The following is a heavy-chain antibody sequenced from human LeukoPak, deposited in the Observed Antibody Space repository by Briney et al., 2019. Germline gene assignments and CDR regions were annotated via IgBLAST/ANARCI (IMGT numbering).Heavy chain of an antibody. D-gene: IGHD3-10*01. J-gene: IGHJ6*02. Sequence: SETLSLTCAVYGGSFSGYYWSWIRQPPGKGLEWIGEINHSGSTNYNPSLKSRVTISVDTSKNQFSLRLSSVTAADTAVYYCARGTGSDRYYDYYYGMDVWGQGTTVTVS. CDR1: GGSFSGYY. CDR2: INHSGST. V-gene: IGHV4-34*01. CDR3: ARGTGSDRYYDYYYGMDV.